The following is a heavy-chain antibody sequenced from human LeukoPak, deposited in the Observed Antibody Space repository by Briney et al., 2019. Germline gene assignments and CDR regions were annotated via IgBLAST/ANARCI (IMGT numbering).Heavy chain of an antibody. D-gene: IGHD3-10*01. CDR3: ARDAVLDAFDI. Sequence: ASVKVSCKASGYTFTSYAMHWVRQAPGQRLEWMGWINAGNGNTKYSQEFQGRVTITRDTSASTAYLELSSLRSEDMAVYYCARDAVLDAFDIWGQGTMVTVSS. J-gene: IGHJ3*02. CDR2: INAGNGNT. CDR1: GYTFTSYA. V-gene: IGHV1-3*03.